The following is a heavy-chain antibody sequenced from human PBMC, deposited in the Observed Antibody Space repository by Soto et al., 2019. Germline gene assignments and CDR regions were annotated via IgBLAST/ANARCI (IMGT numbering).Heavy chain of an antibody. D-gene: IGHD3-9*01. J-gene: IGHJ4*02. CDR1: GGSIINGDYY. Sequence: SETLSLTCTVSGGSIINGDYYWSWIRQPPGKGLEWIGYIYYSGNTYYNPSLKSRVMISVDTSKNQFSLNLSSVTAADTAVYYCASGYYDSLHGRDTKYYFDYWGQGALVTVSS. V-gene: IGHV4-30-4*01. CDR2: IYYSGNT. CDR3: ASGYYDSLHGRDTKYYFDY.